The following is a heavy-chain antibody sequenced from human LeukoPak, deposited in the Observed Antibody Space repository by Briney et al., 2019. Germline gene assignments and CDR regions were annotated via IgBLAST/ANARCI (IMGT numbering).Heavy chain of an antibody. Sequence: PSGTLSLTCTVSGGSISGYYWSWFRQPPGKGLEWIGYIYYSGSTNTNPSLNSRVTISVDTSKNQFSLKLSSVTAADTAVYYCARANWNYPLSYFDYWGQGTLVTVSS. CDR3: ARANWNYPLSYFDY. CDR2: IYYSGST. V-gene: IGHV4-59*08. CDR1: GGSISGYY. D-gene: IGHD1-7*01. J-gene: IGHJ4*02.